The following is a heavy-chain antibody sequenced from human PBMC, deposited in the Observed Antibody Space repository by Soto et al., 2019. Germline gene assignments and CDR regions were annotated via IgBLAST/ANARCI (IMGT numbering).Heavy chain of an antibody. V-gene: IGHV1-46*01. CDR1: GYTFTSYY. D-gene: IGHD4-4*01. J-gene: IGHJ6*02. CDR2: INPDGGGT. CDR3: AVGGNYLSMDV. Sequence: QVQLVQSGAEVTKHGASVKVSCKASGYTFTSYYMHWVRLAPGQGLEWMGIINPDGGGTSYAQQFQGRVTMTRDTSTSTVYMEMSSLRTEDTAVYYCAVGGNYLSMDVWGQGTTVTVSS.